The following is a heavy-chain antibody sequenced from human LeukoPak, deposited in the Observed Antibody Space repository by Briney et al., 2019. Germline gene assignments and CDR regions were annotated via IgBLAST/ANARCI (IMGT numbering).Heavy chain of an antibody. V-gene: IGHV3-66*01. Sequence: PGGSLRLSCAASGVTVSSTSMSWVRQAPGKGLEWVSVIHSGGNTNYADSVKGRFTISRDNSKNTQCLQMNSLRVEDTAVYYCARELISTSCCTFRYWGQGTLVTVSS. CDR3: ARELISTSCCTFRY. D-gene: IGHD2-2*01. CDR2: IHSGGNT. CDR1: GVTVSSTS. J-gene: IGHJ4*02.